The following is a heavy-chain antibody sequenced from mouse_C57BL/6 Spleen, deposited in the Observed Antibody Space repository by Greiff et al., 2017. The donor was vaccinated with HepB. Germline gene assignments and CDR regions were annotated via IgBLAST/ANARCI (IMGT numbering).Heavy chain of an antibody. Sequence: DVQLQESGAELVRPGASVKLSCTASGFNIKDDYMHWVKQRPEQGLEWIGWIDPENGDTEYASKFQGKAPITADTSSNTAYLQLSSLTSEDTAVYYCTSRWLLPFAYWGQGTLVTVSA. V-gene: IGHV14-4*01. CDR3: TSRWLLPFAY. D-gene: IGHD2-3*01. CDR2: IDPENGDT. CDR1: GFNIKDDY. J-gene: IGHJ3*01.